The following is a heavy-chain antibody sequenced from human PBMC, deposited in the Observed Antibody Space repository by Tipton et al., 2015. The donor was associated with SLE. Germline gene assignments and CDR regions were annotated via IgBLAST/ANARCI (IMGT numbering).Heavy chain of an antibody. D-gene: IGHD2-8*01. CDR2: IYTSGST. Sequence: TLSLTCTVSGGSISSGSYYWTWIRQPAGKGLEWIGRIYTSGSTHYNPSLKSPVTLSIDTSKNQFSLKMRSVTAADTAVYFCARGYCSDGVCYGFGFFDYWGQGNLVTVSS. CDR1: GGSISSGSYY. V-gene: IGHV4-61*02. CDR3: ARGYCSDGVCYGFGFFDY. J-gene: IGHJ4*02.